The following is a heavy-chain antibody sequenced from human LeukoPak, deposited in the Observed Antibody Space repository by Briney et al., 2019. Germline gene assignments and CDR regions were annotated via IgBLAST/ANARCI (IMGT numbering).Heavy chain of an antibody. Sequence: GRSLRLACAASGFTFSSYGMHWVRQAPGKGLEWVAVIWYDGSNKYYADSVKGRFTISRDNSKNTLYLQMNSLRAEDTAVYYCARGGEIYGDYELYAADYWGQGTLVTVSS. V-gene: IGHV3-33*01. CDR2: IWYDGSNK. CDR3: ARGGEIYGDYELYAADY. CDR1: GFTFSSYG. J-gene: IGHJ4*02. D-gene: IGHD4-17*01.